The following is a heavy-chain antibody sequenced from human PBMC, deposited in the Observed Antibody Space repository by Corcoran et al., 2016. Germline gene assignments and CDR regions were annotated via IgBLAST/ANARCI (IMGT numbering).Heavy chain of an antibody. CDR1: GFTFSSYW. J-gene: IGHJ1*01. Sequence: EVQLVESGGGLVQPGGSLRLSCAASGFTFSSYWMSWVRQAAGKGLEWVANIKQDGSEKHYVDSVKGRFTISRDNAKNSLYLQMNSLRAEDTAVYYCATDEVVTVPVFQHWGQDTLVTVSS. D-gene: IGHD2-21*02. V-gene: IGHV3-7*01. CDR2: IKQDGSEK. CDR3: ATDEVVTVPVFQH.